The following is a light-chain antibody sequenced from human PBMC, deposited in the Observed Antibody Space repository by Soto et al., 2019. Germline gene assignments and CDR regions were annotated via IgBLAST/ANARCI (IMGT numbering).Light chain of an antibody. Sequence: MTQSPSTLSVSPGERATLSCRASQSISSNLAWYQQKPGQAPRLLIYGPSTRATGVPARFSGSGSGTEFTLTISSLQSEDFAMYYCQQYTHWPVWTFGQGTKVDIK. CDR1: QSISSN. CDR3: QQYTHWPVWT. J-gene: IGKJ1*01. V-gene: IGKV3-15*01. CDR2: GPS.